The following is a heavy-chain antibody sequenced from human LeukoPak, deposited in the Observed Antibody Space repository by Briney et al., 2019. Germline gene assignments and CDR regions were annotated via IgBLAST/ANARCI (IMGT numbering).Heavy chain of an antibody. J-gene: IGHJ3*02. V-gene: IGHV4-59*12. CDR3: ARGSITVVPAFDI. D-gene: IGHD3-10*01. Sequence: SETLSLTCTLSGGSISTYYWSWILQPPGKGLEWIAYIYYSGSTHYNPSLKSRGTISVDTSKNQFSLKLSSVTAADTAVYYCARGSITVVPAFDIWGQGTMVTVSS. CDR2: IYYSGST. CDR1: GGSISTYY.